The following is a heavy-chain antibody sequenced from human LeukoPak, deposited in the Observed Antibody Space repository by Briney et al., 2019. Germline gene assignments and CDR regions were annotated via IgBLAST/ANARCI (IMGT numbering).Heavy chain of an antibody. CDR2: ISDSGGST. J-gene: IGHJ4*02. CDR1: GLTFRNYA. Sequence: PGGSLRLSCAASGLTFRNYAMSWVRQAPGKGLEWVSGISDSGGSTHYADSVKGRFTISRDNSKNTPYLQMNSLRAEDTAVYFCAKARTGIAVVSAIDYWGQGTLVSVSS. V-gene: IGHV3-23*01. CDR3: AKARTGIAVVSAIDY. D-gene: IGHD2-21*02.